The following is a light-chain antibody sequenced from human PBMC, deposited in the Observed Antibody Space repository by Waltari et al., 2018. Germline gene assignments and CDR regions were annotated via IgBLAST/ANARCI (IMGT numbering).Light chain of an antibody. CDR2: SSS. V-gene: IGLV1-44*01. CDR3: ATWDDNLNGVF. J-gene: IGLJ2*01. Sequence: QSVLTQPPSVSGPPGQRVTVSCPGSTANIGGNPVSRYQTVPGKAPKLVIQSSSERPSGVPDRFSASKSATSASLVISGLQSEDEADYYCATWDDNLNGVFFGGGTRLTVL. CDR1: TANIGGNP.